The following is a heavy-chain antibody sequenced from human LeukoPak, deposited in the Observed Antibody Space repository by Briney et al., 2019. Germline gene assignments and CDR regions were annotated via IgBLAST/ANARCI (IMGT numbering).Heavy chain of an antibody. J-gene: IGHJ3*02. CDR3: AREARGMAISAHDVFDI. V-gene: IGHV4-31*03. Sequence: SETLSLTCTVSGGSITGGDYHWSWIRQYPGKGLEWIGYIYHSGSTYYNPSLKSRLTISVDTSKNQFSLKLTSLTAADTAVYYCAREARGMAISAHDVFDIWGQGTMVTVSS. CDR1: GGSITGGDYH. D-gene: IGHD5-24*01. CDR2: IYHSGST.